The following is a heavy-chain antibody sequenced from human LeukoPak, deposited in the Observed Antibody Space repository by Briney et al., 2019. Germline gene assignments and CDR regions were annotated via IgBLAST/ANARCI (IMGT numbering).Heavy chain of an antibody. V-gene: IGHV1-46*01. CDR2: INPSGSST. Sequence: ASVTVSCTASGFTFTNYYMHWVRQAPGQGLEWMGLINPSGSSTNYAQKFRGGVTMTRDTSTTTVYMELSSLRSEDTAVYYCAREESGGYFDYGGQGTLVTVSS. CDR3: AREESGGYFDY. CDR1: GFTFTNYY. J-gene: IGHJ4*02. D-gene: IGHD3-16*01.